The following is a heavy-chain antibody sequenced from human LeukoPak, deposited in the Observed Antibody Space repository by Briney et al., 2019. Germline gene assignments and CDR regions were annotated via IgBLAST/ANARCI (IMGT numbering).Heavy chain of an antibody. CDR1: GYTFTSYG. D-gene: IGHD5-24*01. J-gene: IGHJ5*02. CDR2: ISAYNGNT. CDR3: ARSGLQLTCDWFDP. V-gene: IGHV1-18*01. Sequence: ASVKVSCKASGYTFTSYGISWVRQAPGQGVEWMGWISAYNGNTNYAQKLQGRVTMTTDTSTSTAYMELRSLRSDDTAVSYRARSGLQLTCDWFDPWGQGTLVTVSS.